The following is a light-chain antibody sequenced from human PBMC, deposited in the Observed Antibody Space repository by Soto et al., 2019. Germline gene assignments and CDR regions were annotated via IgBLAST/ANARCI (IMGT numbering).Light chain of an antibody. CDR1: QSVSRY. CDR3: HQASHPGT. J-gene: IGKJ4*01. CDR2: DAS. Sequence: EIVLTQSPATLSWSPGERATLSCRASQSVSRYLAWYQQKPGQAPRLLIYDASNSATGIPARFSGSGSGTDFTLTISSLEPANFAVYLRHQASHPGTLGGRNKVDIK. V-gene: IGKV3-11*01.